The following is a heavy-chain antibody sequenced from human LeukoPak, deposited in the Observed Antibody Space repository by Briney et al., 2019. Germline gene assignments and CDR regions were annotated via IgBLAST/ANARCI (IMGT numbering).Heavy chain of an antibody. J-gene: IGHJ3*02. V-gene: IGHV3-7*01. Sequence: PGGSLRLSCAASGFTFSRYWMSWVRQAPGKGLEWVANIKQDGSEKHYVDSVKGRFTISREKAKNSIFLQMNSLRAGDTAVYYCARRRGTLGAFDMWGQGTMVTVSS. CDR1: GFTFSRYW. D-gene: IGHD7-27*01. CDR3: ARRRGTLGAFDM. CDR2: IKQDGSEK.